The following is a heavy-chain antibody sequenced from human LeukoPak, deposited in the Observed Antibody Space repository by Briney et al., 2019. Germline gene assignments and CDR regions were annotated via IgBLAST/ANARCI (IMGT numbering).Heavy chain of an antibody. J-gene: IGHJ4*02. CDR1: GGSISSYY. CDR2: IYYSGST. D-gene: IGHD6-13*01. CDR3: ARDYPSSSWYYFDY. Sequence: SETLSLTCTVSGGSISSYYWSWIRQPPGTGLEWIGYIYYSGSTNYNPSLKSRVTISVDTSKNQFSLKLSSVTAADTAVYYCARDYPSSSWYYFDYWGQGTLVTVSS. V-gene: IGHV4-59*01.